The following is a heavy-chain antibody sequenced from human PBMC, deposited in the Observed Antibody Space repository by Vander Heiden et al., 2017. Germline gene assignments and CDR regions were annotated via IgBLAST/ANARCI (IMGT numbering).Heavy chain of an antibody. CDR3: AAEVEGEAARTYYYYGMDV. CDR2: IVVGSGNT. J-gene: IGHJ6*02. V-gene: IGHV1-58*01. CDR1: GFTFTSSA. D-gene: IGHD6-6*01. Sequence: QMQLVQSGPEVTKPGTSVKVSCKASGFTFTSSAVQWVRQARGQRLEWIGWIVVGSGNTNYAQKFQERVTITRDMSTSTAYMELSSLRSEDTAVYYCAAEVEGEAARTYYYYGMDVWGQGTTVTVSS.